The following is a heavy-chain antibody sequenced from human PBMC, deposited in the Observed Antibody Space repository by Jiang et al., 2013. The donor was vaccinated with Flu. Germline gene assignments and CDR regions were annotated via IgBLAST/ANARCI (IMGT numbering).Heavy chain of an antibody. CDR1: GFTFSSYS. V-gene: IGHV3-21*01. Sequence: ASGFTFSSYSMNWVRQAPGKGLEWVSSISSSSSYIYYADSVKGRFTISRDNAKNSPYLQMNSLRAEDTAVYYCAREAAAGIPYYYYGMDVWGQGTTVTVSS. CDR3: AREAAAGIPYYYYGMDV. D-gene: IGHD6-13*01. J-gene: IGHJ6*02. CDR2: ISSSSSYI.